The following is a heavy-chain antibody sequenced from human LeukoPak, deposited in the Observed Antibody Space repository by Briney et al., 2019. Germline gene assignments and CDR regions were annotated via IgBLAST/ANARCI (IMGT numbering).Heavy chain of an antibody. CDR3: AKEIAAIGLPAVDH. CDR2: ISRDGGT. D-gene: IGHD6-13*01. CDR1: GFTFSNYA. V-gene: IGHV3-23*01. J-gene: IGHJ4*02. Sequence: PGGSLRLSCAASGFTFSNYAMSWVRQAPGKGLEGVSGISRDGGTLYPDSVKGRFTISRDNSKNTLYLQMNSLVAADTAIYYCAKEIAAIGLPAVDHWGQGTLVTVSS.